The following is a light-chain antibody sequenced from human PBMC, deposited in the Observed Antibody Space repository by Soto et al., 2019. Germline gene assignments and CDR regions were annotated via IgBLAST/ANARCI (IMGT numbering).Light chain of an antibody. V-gene: IGKV1-39*01. J-gene: IGKJ5*01. Sequence: DIQMTQSPSSLSASVGDRVTITCRASQNIKNDLNWYQQKPGKAPKLLIYASSSLQSGVPSRFSGSGSGADFILTISSLQSEDFATYYCQQSYSTPITFGQGTRLEIK. CDR1: QNIKND. CDR2: ASS. CDR3: QQSYSTPIT.